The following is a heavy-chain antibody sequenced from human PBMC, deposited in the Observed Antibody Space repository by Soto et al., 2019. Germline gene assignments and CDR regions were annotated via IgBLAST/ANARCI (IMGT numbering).Heavy chain of an antibody. V-gene: IGHV1-3*01. J-gene: IGHJ3*02. Sequence: ASVKVSCKASGYTFTSYAMHWVRQAPGQRLEWMGWINAGNGNTKYSQKFQGRVTITRDTSASTAYMELSSLRSEDTAVYYCASGTGYSSSWDIDAFDIWGQGTMVTVSS. CDR2: INAGNGNT. D-gene: IGHD6-13*01. CDR1: GYTFTSYA. CDR3: ASGTGYSSSWDIDAFDI.